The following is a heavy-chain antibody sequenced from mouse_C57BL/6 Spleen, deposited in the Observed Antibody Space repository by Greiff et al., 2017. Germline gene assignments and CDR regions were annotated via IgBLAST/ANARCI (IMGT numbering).Heavy chain of an antibody. CDR3: ARDLNY. J-gene: IGHJ2*01. CDR1: GFTFSSYA. Sequence: EVKLMESGGGLVKPGGSLKLSCAASGFTFSSYAMSWVRQTPEKRLEWVATISDGGSYTSYPDNVKGRFTISRDNAKNNLYLQMSHLKSEDTAMYYCARDLNYWGQGTTLTVSS. V-gene: IGHV5-4*01. CDR2: ISDGGSYT.